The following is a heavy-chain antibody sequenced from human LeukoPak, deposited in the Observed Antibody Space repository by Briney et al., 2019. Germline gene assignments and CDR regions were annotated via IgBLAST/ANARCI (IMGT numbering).Heavy chain of an antibody. Sequence: SETLSLTCTVSGGSISSYYWSWIRQPPGKGLEWIGYIYTSGSTNYNPSLKSRVIISVGTSKNQFSLKLSSVTAADTAVYYCARHGSIYDSSGYFDYWGQGTLVTVSS. CDR2: IYTSGST. D-gene: IGHD3-22*01. CDR1: GGSISSYY. V-gene: IGHV4-4*09. CDR3: ARHGSIYDSSGYFDY. J-gene: IGHJ4*02.